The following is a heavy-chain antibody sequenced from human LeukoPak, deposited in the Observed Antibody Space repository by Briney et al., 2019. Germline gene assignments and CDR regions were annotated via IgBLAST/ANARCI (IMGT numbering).Heavy chain of an antibody. CDR3: ARHVRYDFWSGP. V-gene: IGHV4-39*01. D-gene: IGHD3-3*01. CDR2: IYYSGST. J-gene: IGHJ5*02. CDR1: GGSISSSSYY. Sequence: SETLSPTCTVSGGSISSSSYYWGWIRQPPGKGLEWIGSIYYSGSTYYNPSLKSRVTISVDTSKNQFSLKLSSVTAADTAVYYCARHVRYDFWSGPWGQGTLVTVSS.